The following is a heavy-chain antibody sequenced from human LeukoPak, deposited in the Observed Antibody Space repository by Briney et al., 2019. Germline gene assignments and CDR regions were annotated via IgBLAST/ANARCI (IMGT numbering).Heavy chain of an antibody. CDR3: LRDLNWSLDQ. J-gene: IGHJ4*02. CDR1: GFTFSNYM. Sequence: GGSLRLSCATSGFTFSNYMMHWVRQAPGKGLVWVSRIKSDGITITYADSVKGRFTISRDNAKNTLYLQMNSLRAEDTAVYYCLRDLNWSLDQWGQGTLVTVSS. V-gene: IGHV3-74*01. CDR2: IKSDGITI. D-gene: IGHD1-20*01.